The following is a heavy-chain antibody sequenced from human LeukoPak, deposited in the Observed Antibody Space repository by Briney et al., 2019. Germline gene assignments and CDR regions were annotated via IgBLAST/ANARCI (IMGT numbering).Heavy chain of an antibody. J-gene: IGHJ4*02. D-gene: IGHD1-26*01. CDR2: IKQDGSEK. CDR1: GFTLSNYW. V-gene: IGHV3-7*05. Sequence: GGSLRLSCAASGFTLSNYWMSWVRQAPGKGLEWVANIKQDGSEKYYVDSVKGRFTISRDNARKSLYLQMSSLRVEDTAVYYCARESNGATFDYWGQGILVTVSS. CDR3: ARESNGATFDY.